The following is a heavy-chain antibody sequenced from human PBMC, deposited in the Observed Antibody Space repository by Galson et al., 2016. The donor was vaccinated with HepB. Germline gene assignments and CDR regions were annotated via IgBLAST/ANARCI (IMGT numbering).Heavy chain of an antibody. CDR1: GFTFSSYW. Sequence: SLRLSCAASGFTFSSYWMHWVRQAPGKGLVLVSRINTDGSITAYADSVQGRFTISRDNAKNTLYLQMNSLRAEDTAVYYCAKVGQWRAFDYWGQGTLVTVSS. V-gene: IGHV3-74*01. CDR3: AKVGQWRAFDY. J-gene: IGHJ4*02. CDR2: INTDGSIT. D-gene: IGHD6-19*01.